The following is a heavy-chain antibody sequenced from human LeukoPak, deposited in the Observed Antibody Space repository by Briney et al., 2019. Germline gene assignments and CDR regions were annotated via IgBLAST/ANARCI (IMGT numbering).Heavy chain of an antibody. Sequence: GRSLRLSCAASGFTFSSYGMHWVRQAPGKGLEWVAVIWYDGSNKYYADSVKGRFTISRDNSKNTLYLQMNSQRAEDTAVYYCARDRNYYDSSGSYYFDYWGQGTLVTVSS. CDR1: GFTFSSYG. D-gene: IGHD3-22*01. CDR2: IWYDGSNK. CDR3: ARDRNYYDSSGSYYFDY. J-gene: IGHJ4*02. V-gene: IGHV3-33*01.